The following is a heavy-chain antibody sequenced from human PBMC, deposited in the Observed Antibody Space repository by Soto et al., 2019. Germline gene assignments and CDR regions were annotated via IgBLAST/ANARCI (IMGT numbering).Heavy chain of an antibody. V-gene: IGHV3-74*01. J-gene: IGHJ6*02. CDR1: GFTFSTYW. CDR2: INSDGSTT. CDR3: ARDAYYDMGV. Sequence: EVQLVESGGGLVQPGGSLRLSCAASGFTFSTYWRPWVGQAPGKGLVWVSRINSDGSTTNYADSVKGRFTISRDNAKNTLYLQMNSLRAEDTAVYYCARDAYYDMGVWGQGTTVTVSS.